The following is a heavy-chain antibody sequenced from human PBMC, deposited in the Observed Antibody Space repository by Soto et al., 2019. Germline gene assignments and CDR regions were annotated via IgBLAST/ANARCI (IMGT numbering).Heavy chain of an antibody. CDR1: GFTFKNHG. CDR3: AKDRLLRTYYFDF. D-gene: IGHD2-15*01. CDR2: VSYLESEK. Sequence: QVQLVESGGGVVQPGNSLRLSCAASGFTFKNHGIHWVRQSPGKGLEWVALVSYLESEKYYSDSVKGRFSVSRDNSKNIVYLQMNSLRPEDTALYYCAKDRLLRTYYFDFWGQGTRVAVSS. J-gene: IGHJ4*02. V-gene: IGHV3-30*18.